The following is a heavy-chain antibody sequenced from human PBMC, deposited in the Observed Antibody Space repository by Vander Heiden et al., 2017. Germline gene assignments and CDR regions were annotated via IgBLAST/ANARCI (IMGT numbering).Heavy chain of an antibody. CDR1: GFTFSSYG. D-gene: IGHD6-19*01. J-gene: IGHJ3*02. Sequence: QVQLVESGGGVVQPGRSLRLSCAASGFTFSSYGMHWGRQAPGKGLEWVAVIWYDGSKKYYADSVKGRFTISRDNSKNTLYLQMNSLRAEDTAVYYCARGGSSGWVDAFDIWGQGTMVTVSS. CDR2: IWYDGSKK. CDR3: ARGGSSGWVDAFDI. V-gene: IGHV3-33*01.